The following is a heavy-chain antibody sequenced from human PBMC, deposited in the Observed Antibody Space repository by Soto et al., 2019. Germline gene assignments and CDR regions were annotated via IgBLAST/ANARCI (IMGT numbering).Heavy chain of an antibody. V-gene: IGHV3-30*18. CDR2: ISYNGSNK. Sequence: GGSLRLSCAASGVTFSSYGMRWVRQAPGKGLEWVAVISYNGSNKYYADSVKGRFTIARDHSKNTLYLTMNSLRAEDPAAYYCAKVRCSSSWYDYFQHWGQGTLVTVSS. D-gene: IGHD6-13*01. J-gene: IGHJ1*01. CDR3: AKVRCSSSWYDYFQH. CDR1: GVTFSSYG.